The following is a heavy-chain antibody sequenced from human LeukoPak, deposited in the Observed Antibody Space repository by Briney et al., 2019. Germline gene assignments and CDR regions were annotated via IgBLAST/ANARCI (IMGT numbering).Heavy chain of an antibody. J-gene: IGHJ4*02. CDR2: ISGSGGST. D-gene: IGHD3-3*01. Sequence: GGSLRLSCAASGFTVSSNYMSWVRQAPGKGLEWVSAISGSGGSTYYADSVKGRFTISRDNSKNTLYLQMNSLRAEDTAVYYCAKEKSGYFDYWGQGTPVTVSS. CDR1: GFTVSSNY. V-gene: IGHV3-23*01. CDR3: AKEKSGYFDY.